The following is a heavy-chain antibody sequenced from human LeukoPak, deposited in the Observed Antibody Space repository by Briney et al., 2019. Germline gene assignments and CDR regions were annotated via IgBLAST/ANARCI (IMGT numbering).Heavy chain of an antibody. V-gene: IGHV3-53*01. D-gene: IGHD4/OR15-4a*01. Sequence: PGGSLRLSCAASGFTVSSNYMSWVRQAPGKGLEWVSLIYSGGSTYYADSVKGRFTISRDNSKNTLYLQVNSLRVEDTAVYYCARVTVVHQGDVFDIWGQGTMVTVSS. J-gene: IGHJ3*02. CDR1: GFTVSSNY. CDR3: ARVTVVHQGDVFDI. CDR2: IYSGGST.